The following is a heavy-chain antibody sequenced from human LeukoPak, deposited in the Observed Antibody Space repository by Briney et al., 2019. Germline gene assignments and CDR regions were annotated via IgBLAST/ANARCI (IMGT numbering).Heavy chain of an antibody. J-gene: IGHJ4*02. D-gene: IGHD6-19*01. CDR2: ISNDGSNK. V-gene: IGHV3-30-3*01. CDR1: GFTFSSYA. Sequence: GGSLRLSCAASGFTFSSYAMHWVRQAPGKGLEGVAVISNDGSNKYYADSVKGRFTIYRDNSKNTLYLQMNSLKAEDTAVYYCARGAYSSLLDYWGQGTLVTVSS. CDR3: ARGAYSSLLDY.